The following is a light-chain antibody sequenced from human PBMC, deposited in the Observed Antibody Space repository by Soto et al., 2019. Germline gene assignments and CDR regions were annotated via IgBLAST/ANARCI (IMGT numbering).Light chain of an antibody. V-gene: IGKV3-11*01. J-gene: IGKJ2*01. CDR2: DTS. CDR1: QSVTFY. Sequence: EIVLTQSPATLSLSPGQRATLSCRASQSVTFYLAWYHQKPGQAPRLLIYDTSNRATGIPARFRGSGSGTEFTLTISSLEPGDFAVYYFQQRGTWPPTFGQGTKLEIK. CDR3: QQRGTWPPT.